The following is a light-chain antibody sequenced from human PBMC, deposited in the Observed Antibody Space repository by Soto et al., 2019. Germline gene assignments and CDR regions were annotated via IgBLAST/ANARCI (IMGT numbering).Light chain of an antibody. CDR3: ETWDSYTRV. V-gene: IGLV4-60*02. CDR2: LEGSGSY. J-gene: IGLJ3*02. CDR1: SGHSSYI. Sequence: QPVLTQSSSASASLGSSVKLTCTLSSGHSSYIIAWHQQQPGKAPRYLMKLEGSGSYNKGSGVPDRFSGSSSGADRYLTISTLQFEDEADYYCETWDSYTRVFGGGTKLTVL.